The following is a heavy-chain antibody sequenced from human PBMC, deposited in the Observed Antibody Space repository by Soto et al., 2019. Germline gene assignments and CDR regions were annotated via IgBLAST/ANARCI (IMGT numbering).Heavy chain of an antibody. D-gene: IGHD5-18*01. CDR1: GFTFNSYA. Sequence: QVQLVESGGGVVQPGRSLRLSCAASGFTFNSYAMHWVRQAPGKGLEWVSVIWYDGSNKYYGDSVKGRFTISRDNYKNTLYLQMNSLRAEDTAVYYCARGGYNYGALLEYWGQGTLVTVSS. CDR3: ARGGYNYGALLEY. V-gene: IGHV3-33*01. J-gene: IGHJ4*02. CDR2: IWYDGSNK.